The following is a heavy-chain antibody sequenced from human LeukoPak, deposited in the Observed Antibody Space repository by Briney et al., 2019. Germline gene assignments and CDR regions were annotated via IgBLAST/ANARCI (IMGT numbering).Heavy chain of an antibody. CDR3: ARHPSGFLDYYYMDV. V-gene: IGHV5-51*01. D-gene: IGHD6-25*01. Sequence: GESLKISCKGSGYSFTTYWIGWVRQMPGKGLEWMGIIYPGDSDTRYSPSFQGQVTISADKSISTAYLKWSSLTASDTAMYYCARHPSGFLDYYYMDVWGTGTTVTVS. CDR1: GYSFTTYW. J-gene: IGHJ6*03. CDR2: IYPGDSDT.